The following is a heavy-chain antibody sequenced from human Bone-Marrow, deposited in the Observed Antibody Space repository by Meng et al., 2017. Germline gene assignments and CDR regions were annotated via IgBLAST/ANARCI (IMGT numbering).Heavy chain of an antibody. CDR3: ARDNNGYGAVEF. CDR2: IYHSGNN. J-gene: IGHJ4*02. Sequence: QAQRHEAGPGPVTTSQTLSPPCTVSGRSISSGSYFWSWIRQHPGKGLEWIGYIYHSGNNYYNPSLKSRVTLSVETSKNQFSLKLSPVTAADTAVYYCARDNNGYGAVEFWGQGTLVTVSS. V-gene: IGHV4-31*03. CDR1: GRSISSGSYF. D-gene: IGHD4-17*01.